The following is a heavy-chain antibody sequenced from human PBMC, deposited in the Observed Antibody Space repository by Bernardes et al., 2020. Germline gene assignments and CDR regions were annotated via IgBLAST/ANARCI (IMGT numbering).Heavy chain of an antibody. J-gene: IGHJ6*04. Sequence: GGSLRLSCAASGFTFSDYYMSWIRQAPGKGLEWVSYISSSGSTIYYADSVKGRFTISRDNAKNSLYLQMNSLRAEDTAVYYCARDRRGSSSWYSGDYYYYYGMDVWGKGTTVTVSS. V-gene: IGHV3-11*01. CDR2: ISSSGSTI. CDR3: ARDRRGSSSWYSGDYYYYYGMDV. CDR1: GFTFSDYY. D-gene: IGHD6-13*01.